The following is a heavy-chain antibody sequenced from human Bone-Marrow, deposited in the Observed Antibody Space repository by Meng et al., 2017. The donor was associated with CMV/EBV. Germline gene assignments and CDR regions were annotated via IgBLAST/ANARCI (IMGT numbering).Heavy chain of an antibody. CDR1: GYTFTGDY. CDR3: ACGTIFGVAVMALDY. D-gene: IGHD3-3*01. Sequence: SGYTFTGDYIHWVRQAPGQGPEWMGRINPNTGGTNYAQKFQGRVTMTRDTSISTAFMELSRLTSDDTAVYYCACGTIFGVAVMALDYWGQGSLVTVSS. J-gene: IGHJ4*02. V-gene: IGHV1-2*06. CDR2: INPNTGGT.